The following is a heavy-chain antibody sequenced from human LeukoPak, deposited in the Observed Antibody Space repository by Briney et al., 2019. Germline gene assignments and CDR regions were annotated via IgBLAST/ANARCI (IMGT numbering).Heavy chain of an antibody. Sequence: GGSLRLSCAASGFTFSSYGMHWVRQAPGKGLEWVAVIWYDGSNKYYADSVKGRFTTSRDNSKNTLYLQMNSLRAEDTAVYYCARAPRGYDHFDYWGQGTLVTVSS. J-gene: IGHJ4*02. CDR2: IWYDGSNK. D-gene: IGHD1-1*01. CDR3: ARAPRGYDHFDY. CDR1: GFTFSSYG. V-gene: IGHV3-33*01.